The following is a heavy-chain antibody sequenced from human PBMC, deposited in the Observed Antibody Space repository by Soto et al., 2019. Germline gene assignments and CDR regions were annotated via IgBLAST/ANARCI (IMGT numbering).Heavy chain of an antibody. Sequence: ASVKVSCKASGYTFTSYDINWVRQATGQGLEWMGWMNPNSGNTGYAQKFQGRVTMTRNTSISTAYMELSSLRSEDTAVYYCARAVRHNWNYYYTTWTSGAKGPRSPSP. CDR1: GYTFTSYD. D-gene: IGHD1-20*01. CDR2: MNPNSGNT. J-gene: IGHJ6*03. CDR3: ARAVRHNWNYYYTTWTS. V-gene: IGHV1-8*01.